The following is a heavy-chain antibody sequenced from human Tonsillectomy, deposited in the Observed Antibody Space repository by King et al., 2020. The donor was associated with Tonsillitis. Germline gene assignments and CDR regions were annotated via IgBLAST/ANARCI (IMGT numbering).Heavy chain of an antibody. Sequence: QFTLQESGPVLVKPTETLTLTCTVSGFSLTNNRMGVSWIRQPPGKALEWLAHIFSNDEKYHNTSLKSRLSISKDTSKSQVVLTMTNMDPVDTATYYCARITGRSYGDAFDIWGQGTMVTVSS. CDR3: ARITGRSYGDAFDI. CDR1: GFSLTNNRMG. J-gene: IGHJ3*02. CDR2: IFSNDEK. D-gene: IGHD5-18*01. V-gene: IGHV2-26*01.